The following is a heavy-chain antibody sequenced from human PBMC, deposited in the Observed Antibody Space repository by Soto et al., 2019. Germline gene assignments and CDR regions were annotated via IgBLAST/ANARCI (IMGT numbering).Heavy chain of an antibody. CDR2: ISSSSSTI. J-gene: IGHJ3*02. V-gene: IGHV3-48*01. Sequence: PGGSLRLSSAASGFTFSSYSMNWVRQAPGKGLEWVSYISSSSSTIYYADSVKGRFTISRDNAKNSLYLQMNSLRAEDTAVYYCARYLDSDAFDIWGQGTMVTVSS. CDR1: GFTFSSYS. CDR3: ARYLDSDAFDI. D-gene: IGHD3-9*01.